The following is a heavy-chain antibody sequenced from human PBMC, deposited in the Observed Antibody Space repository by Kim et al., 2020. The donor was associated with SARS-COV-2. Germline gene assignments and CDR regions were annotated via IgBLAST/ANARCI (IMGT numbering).Heavy chain of an antibody. CDR1: GFTCSSYS. CDR2: ISSSGSYI. Sequence: GGSLRLSCAASGFTCSSYSMNWVRQAPGKGLEWISSISSSGSYIYYADSMKGRFTISRDNARASLYLQMNSLRAEDTAVYYCARVLTSGWSYFDYWGQGT. CDR3: ARVLTSGWSYFDY. V-gene: IGHV3-21*01. J-gene: IGHJ4*02. D-gene: IGHD6-19*01.